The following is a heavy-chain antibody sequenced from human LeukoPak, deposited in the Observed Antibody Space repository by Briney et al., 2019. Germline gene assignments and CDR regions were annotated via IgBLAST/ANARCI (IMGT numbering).Heavy chain of an antibody. V-gene: IGHV5-51*01. J-gene: IGHJ4*02. CDR3: ARQYYYDSSGYYNDY. Sequence: LGESLKISCKGSGYSFTSYWIGWVRQVPGKGLEWMGIIYPGDSDTRYSPSFQGQITISADKSISTAHLQWSSLKASDTAMYYCARQYYYDSSGYYNDYWGQGTLVTVSS. CDR2: IYPGDSDT. D-gene: IGHD3-22*01. CDR1: GYSFTSYW.